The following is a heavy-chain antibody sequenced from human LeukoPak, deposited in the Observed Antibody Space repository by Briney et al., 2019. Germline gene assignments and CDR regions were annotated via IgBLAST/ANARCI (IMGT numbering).Heavy chain of an antibody. CDR1: GDSVSSNSAA. Sequence: SQTLSLTCAISGDSVSSNSAAWNWIRQSPSRGPEWLGRTYYRSKWYNDYAASVKSRIIINPDTSKSQFSLQLNSVTPEDTAIYYCARGRSWPLDYWGQGTLVTVSS. V-gene: IGHV6-1*01. D-gene: IGHD6-13*01. CDR2: TYYRSKWYN. CDR3: ARGRSWPLDY. J-gene: IGHJ4*02.